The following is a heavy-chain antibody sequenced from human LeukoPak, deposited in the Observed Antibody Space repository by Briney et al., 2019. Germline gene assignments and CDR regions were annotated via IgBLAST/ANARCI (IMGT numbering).Heavy chain of an antibody. J-gene: IGHJ3*01. V-gene: IGHV3-30*02. Sequence: QPEGSLRLSCAASGFTFRSYGIHWVRQAPGKGLEWVSFIQNDGSTKDYSDSVKGRFTISRDDSRNTMFLQMNSLRAEDTAVYYCARGESFAFDVWGQGTMVTVSS. CDR3: ARGESFAFDV. CDR1: GFTFRSYG. CDR2: IQNDGSTK.